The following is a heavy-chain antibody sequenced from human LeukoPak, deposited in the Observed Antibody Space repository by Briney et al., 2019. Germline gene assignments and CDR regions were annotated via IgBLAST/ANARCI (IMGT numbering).Heavy chain of an antibody. Sequence: PGGSLRLSCAASGFTFSHFALHWVRQAPGKGLEWLAVIWYDGYSTYYADSVKGRFTISRDNSQNTFYLQMNSLAPEDTALYYCARARPDNDNWFDPWGQGTLVTVSS. CDR1: GFTFSHFA. CDR3: ARARPDNDNWFDP. V-gene: IGHV3-33*01. CDR2: IWYDGYST. D-gene: IGHD1-14*01. J-gene: IGHJ5*02.